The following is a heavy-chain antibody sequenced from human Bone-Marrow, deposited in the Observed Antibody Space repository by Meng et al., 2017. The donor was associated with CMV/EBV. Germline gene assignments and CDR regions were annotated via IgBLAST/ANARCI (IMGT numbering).Heavy chain of an antibody. CDR1: VDLVSGVDG. D-gene: IGHD3-10*01. J-gene: IGHJ4*02. CDR3: ARGVLERYFDY. V-gene: IGHV4-4*02. CDR2: VLHSGAT. Sequence: DLGLVNRARPRPLPAAASVDLVSGVDGGTWVRQAPGRGLEWIGEVLHSGATYYNPSLESRLTISIDTSNNRFSLELSSATAADTAVYYCARGVLERYFDYWGQGALVTVSS.